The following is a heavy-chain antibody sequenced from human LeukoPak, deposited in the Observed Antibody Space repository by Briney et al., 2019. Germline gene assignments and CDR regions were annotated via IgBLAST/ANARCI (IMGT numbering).Heavy chain of an antibody. V-gene: IGHV1-2*02. Sequence: GASVKVSCKASGYTFTGYYMHWVRQAPGQGLEWMGWINPNSGGTNYAQKFQGRVTMTRDTTTSTVYMELSSLRSEDTAVYYCARDLSGRYCSSTGCLYYYMDVWGKGTTVTISS. D-gene: IGHD2-2*01. CDR3: ARDLSGRYCSSTGCLYYYMDV. J-gene: IGHJ6*03. CDR2: INPNSGGT. CDR1: GYTFTGYY.